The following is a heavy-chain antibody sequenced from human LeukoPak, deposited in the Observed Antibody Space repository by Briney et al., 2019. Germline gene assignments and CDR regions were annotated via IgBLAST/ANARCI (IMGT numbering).Heavy chain of an antibody. CDR1: GFTFSSYE. V-gene: IGHV3-48*03. CDR2: ISSSGSTI. Sequence: PGGSLRLSCAASGFTFSSYEMNWVRQAPGKGLEWVSYISSSGSTIYYADSVKGRFTISRDNAKNSLYLQMNSLRAEDTAVYYCARGSEVRGVNPLYYYYYMDVWGKGTTVTVSS. J-gene: IGHJ6*03. D-gene: IGHD3-10*01. CDR3: ARGSEVRGVNPLYYYYYMDV.